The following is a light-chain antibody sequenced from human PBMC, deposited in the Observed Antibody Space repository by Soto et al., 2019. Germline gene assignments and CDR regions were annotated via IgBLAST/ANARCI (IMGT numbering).Light chain of an antibody. CDR1: ETVAGSY. J-gene: IGKJ1*01. V-gene: IGKV3-20*01. CDR2: GAS. CDR3: QLYGTSPKT. Sequence: EIVLTHSPGTLSLSPWEIATLSCRASETVAGSYLAWYQQKPGRAPRLLIHGASTRATGIADRFSGSGSGTDFTLTISRLEPEDFAVYYCQLYGTSPKTFGQGTKVDIK.